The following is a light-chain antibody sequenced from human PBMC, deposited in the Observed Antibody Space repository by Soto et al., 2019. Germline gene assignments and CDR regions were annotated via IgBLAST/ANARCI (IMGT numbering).Light chain of an antibody. CDR2: GAS. CDR3: QQYDSSPRT. V-gene: IGKV3-20*01. Sequence: EIVLTQSPGTLSLSPGERATLSCRASQSVISSSLAWYQQKPGQAPRLLIYGASSRATGIPDRFSASGSGTDFTLTISRLEPEDFAVYYCQQYDSSPRTFGQGTKVEIK. CDR1: QSVISSS. J-gene: IGKJ1*01.